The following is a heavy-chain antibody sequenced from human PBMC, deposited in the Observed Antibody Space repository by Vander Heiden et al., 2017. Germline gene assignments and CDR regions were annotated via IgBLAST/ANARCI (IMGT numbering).Heavy chain of an antibody. J-gene: IGHJ3*02. CDR3: ARDGVVMLNKPEHAFDI. D-gene: IGHD2-15*01. CDR2: ISYDGGQK. CDR1: GFTFQSQA. Sequence: QVHLVESGGGVVQPGKSLRLSCAASGFTFQSQAMHWVRQAPGRGLEWVAVISYDGGQKYYADSVKGRLTISRDNSRNTLYLQIDRLRAEDTAVYFCARDGVVMLNKPEHAFDIWGQGTKVTVSS. V-gene: IGHV3-30-3*01.